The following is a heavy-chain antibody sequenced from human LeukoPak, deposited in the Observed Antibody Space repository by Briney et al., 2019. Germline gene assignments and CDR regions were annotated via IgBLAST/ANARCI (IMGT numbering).Heavy chain of an antibody. Sequence: GGSLRLSCAASGFTFSSYAMSWVRQAPGKGLEWVSAISGSGGSTYYADSVKGRFTISRDNSKNTLYLQMNGLRAEDTAVYYCGRNYYDSSGPRGGFDYWGQGTLVTVSS. D-gene: IGHD3-22*01. CDR3: GRNYYDSSGPRGGFDY. V-gene: IGHV3-23*01. J-gene: IGHJ4*02. CDR2: ISGSGGST. CDR1: GFTFSSYA.